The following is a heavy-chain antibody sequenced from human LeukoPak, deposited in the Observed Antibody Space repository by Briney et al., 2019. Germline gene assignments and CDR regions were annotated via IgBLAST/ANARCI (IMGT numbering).Heavy chain of an antibody. CDR1: GGTFSSYT. CDR3: ARDYYGSGSHRFWLDP. J-gene: IGHJ5*02. CDR2: IIPILGIA. V-gene: IGHV1-69*04. D-gene: IGHD3-10*01. Sequence: SVKVSCKASGGTFSSYTISWVRQAPGQGLEWMGRIIPILGIANYAQKFQGRVTITADKSTSTAYMELSSLRSEDTAVYYCARDYYGSGSHRFWLDPWGQGTLVTVSS.